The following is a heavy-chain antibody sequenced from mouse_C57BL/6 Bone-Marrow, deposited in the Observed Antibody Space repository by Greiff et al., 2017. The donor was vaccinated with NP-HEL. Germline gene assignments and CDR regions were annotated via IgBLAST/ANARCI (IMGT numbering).Heavy chain of an antibody. CDR2: IYPRSGNT. CDR1: GYTFTSYG. V-gene: IGHV1-81*01. CDR3: ARRGGGFDD. Sequence: QVQLKQSGAELARPGASVKLSCKASGYTFTSYGISWVKQRTGQGLEWIGEIYPRSGNTYYNEKFKGKATLTADKSSSTADMELRSLTSEDSAVYFCARRGGGFDDWGKGTTLTVSS. J-gene: IGHJ2*01.